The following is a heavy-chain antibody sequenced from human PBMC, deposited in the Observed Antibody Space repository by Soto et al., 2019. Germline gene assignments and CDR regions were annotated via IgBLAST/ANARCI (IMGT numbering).Heavy chain of an antibody. CDR1: GYTFTSYG. CDR2: ISAYNGNT. CDR3: ARVLSSVYDFWSGYYFDY. Sequence: VQLVQSGAEVKKPGASVKVSCKASGYTFTSYGISWVRQAPGQGLEWMGWISAYNGNTNYAQKLQGRVTMTTDTSTSTAYMELRSLRSDDTAVYYCARVLSSVYDFWSGYYFDYWGQGTLVTVSS. D-gene: IGHD3-3*01. V-gene: IGHV1-18*01. J-gene: IGHJ4*02.